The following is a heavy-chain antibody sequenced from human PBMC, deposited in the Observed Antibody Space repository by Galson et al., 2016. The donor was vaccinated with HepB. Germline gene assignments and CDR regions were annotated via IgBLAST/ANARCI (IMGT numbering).Heavy chain of an antibody. CDR2: INPSGGST. CDR3: ARKGCSSTSCYNRGGYGMDV. D-gene: IGHD2-2*02. V-gene: IGHV1-46*01. Sequence: SVKVSCKASGYSFTTFYMDWVRQAPGQGLEWMGVINPSGGSTNYAQKFQGRVTMTSDTSTSTVYMELGSLRTEDTAVYYCARKGCSSTSCYNRGGYGMDVWGQGTTVTVSS. CDR1: GYSFTTFY. J-gene: IGHJ6*02.